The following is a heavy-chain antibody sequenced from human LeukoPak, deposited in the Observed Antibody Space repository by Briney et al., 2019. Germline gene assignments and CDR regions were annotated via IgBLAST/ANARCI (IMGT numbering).Heavy chain of an antibody. V-gene: IGHV1-69*01. CDR3: ARGPTLSGFDP. J-gene: IGHJ5*02. CDR2: IIPIFGAA. Sequence: GATVCVSCTASGGTFSSYAISWGRQAPGQGGEGRGGIIPIFGAANYAQTFQGRVTITQDETTSRAYMERSRARYEDTAVYYGARGPTLSGFDPWGQGTLVTVSS. CDR1: GGTFSSYA. D-gene: IGHD1-1*01.